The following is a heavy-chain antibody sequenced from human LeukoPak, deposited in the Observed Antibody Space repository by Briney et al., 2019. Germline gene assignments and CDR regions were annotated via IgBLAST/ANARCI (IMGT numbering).Heavy chain of an antibody. V-gene: IGHV4-30-2*03. CDR2: VYHTGST. Sequence: SQTLSLTCTVSGGSISSGGYYWSWIRQPPGKGLEWIGSVYHTGSTYSNPSLKSRVTISVDTSKNQFSLSLTSVTAADTAVYYCARVAGVEVAPATSYWGQGTLVTVSS. D-gene: IGHD2-15*01. CDR1: GGSISSGGYY. CDR3: ARVAGVEVAPATSY. J-gene: IGHJ4*02.